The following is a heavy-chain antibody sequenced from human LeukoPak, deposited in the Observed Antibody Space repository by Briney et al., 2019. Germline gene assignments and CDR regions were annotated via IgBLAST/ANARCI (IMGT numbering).Heavy chain of an antibody. Sequence: PGGSLRLSCAASGFTSSSYGMHWVRQAPGKGLEWVAVISYDGSNKYYADSVKGRFTISRDNSKNTLYLQMNSLRAEDTAVYYCAKVKDGYLDYFDYWGQGTLVTVSS. V-gene: IGHV3-30*18. CDR1: GFTSSSYG. J-gene: IGHJ4*02. D-gene: IGHD5-24*01. CDR2: ISYDGSNK. CDR3: AKVKDGYLDYFDY.